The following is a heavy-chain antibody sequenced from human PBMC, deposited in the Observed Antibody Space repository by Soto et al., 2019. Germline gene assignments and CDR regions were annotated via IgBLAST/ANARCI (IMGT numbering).Heavy chain of an antibody. CDR1: GFIFSRYE. V-gene: IGHV3-48*03. Sequence: EVQLVESGGGLVQPGGSLRLSCAASGFIFSRYEMNWVRQAPGKGLEWVSYINTRGNIIHYADSVKGRFTISRDNAENSLYRQMNSLRAEDTAVYYCARDIDYYDSSGYQDYWGQGSLVTVSS. CDR2: INTRGNII. J-gene: IGHJ4*02. CDR3: ARDIDYYDSSGYQDY. D-gene: IGHD3-22*01.